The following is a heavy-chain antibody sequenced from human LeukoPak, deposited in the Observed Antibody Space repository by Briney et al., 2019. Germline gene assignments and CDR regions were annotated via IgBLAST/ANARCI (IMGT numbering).Heavy chain of an antibody. CDR1: GGSISSGRYY. V-gene: IGHV4-61*02. Sequence: SETLSLTCNVSGGSISSGRYYWSWIRQPAGKGLEWIGRIYTRGSTNYNPSLKSRVTMSVDTSKNQFSLKLSSVTAADTAVYYCATNGMVRGPDAWFDSWGQGTLVTVSS. CDR2: IYTRGST. D-gene: IGHD3-10*01. CDR3: ATNGMVRGPDAWFDS. J-gene: IGHJ5*01.